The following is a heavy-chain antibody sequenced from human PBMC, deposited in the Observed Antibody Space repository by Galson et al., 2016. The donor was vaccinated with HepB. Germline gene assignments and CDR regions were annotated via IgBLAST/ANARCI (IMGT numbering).Heavy chain of an antibody. V-gene: IGHV3-33*08. CDR2: ILYDESNE. J-gene: IGHJ6*04. Sequence: SLRLSCAASGFHFRSYAMHWVRQTPGKGLEWVAGILYDESNEKYADSVKGRFTISRDNSKNTLNLQMNSLRVEDTATYYCAREEAMVQGVRMKIFAGLHYYGMDVWGKGTTVTVSS. CDR1: GFHFRSYA. D-gene: IGHD3-10*01. CDR3: AREEAMVQGVRMKIFAGLHYYGMDV.